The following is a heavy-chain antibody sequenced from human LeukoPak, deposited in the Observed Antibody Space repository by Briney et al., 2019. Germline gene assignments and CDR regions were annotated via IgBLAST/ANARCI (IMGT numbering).Heavy chain of an antibody. CDR3: ARWIVRGTIPDY. CDR2: ISSSGSTI. CDR1: GFTFSSYE. D-gene: IGHD2/OR15-2a*01. Sequence: GGSLRLSCAASGFTFSSYEMNWVRQAPGKGLEWVSYISSSGSTIYYADSVKGRFTISRDNAKNSLYLQMNSLRAEDTAVYYCARWIVRGTIPDYWGQGTLVTVSS. V-gene: IGHV3-48*03. J-gene: IGHJ4*02.